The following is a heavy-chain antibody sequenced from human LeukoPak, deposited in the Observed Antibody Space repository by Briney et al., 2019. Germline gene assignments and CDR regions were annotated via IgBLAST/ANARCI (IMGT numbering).Heavy chain of an antibody. D-gene: IGHD2-15*01. CDR1: GGSISSGDYY. CDR3: TNCSGGSCPYDAFDI. Sequence: SETLSLTCTVSGGSISSGDYYWSWIRQPPGKGLEWIGYIYYSGSTYYNPSLKSRVTISVDTSKDQFSLKLSSVTAADTAVYYCTNCSGGSCPYDAFDIWGQGTMVTVSS. CDR2: IYYSGST. J-gene: IGHJ3*02. V-gene: IGHV4-30-4*01.